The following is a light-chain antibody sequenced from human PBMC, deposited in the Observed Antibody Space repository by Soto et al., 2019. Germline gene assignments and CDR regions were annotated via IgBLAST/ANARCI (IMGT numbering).Light chain of an antibody. Sequence: QSVLTQPPSVSGAPGQRVTISCTGTSSNIGPGYDVHWYQQLPGTAPKVLIYDNSYRPSGVPDRFSGSKSGTSASLAITGLQAEDEADYYCQSYDSSPRVVVFGGGTKLTVL. CDR3: QSYDSSPRVVV. CDR1: SSNIGPGYD. CDR2: DNS. V-gene: IGLV1-40*01. J-gene: IGLJ2*01.